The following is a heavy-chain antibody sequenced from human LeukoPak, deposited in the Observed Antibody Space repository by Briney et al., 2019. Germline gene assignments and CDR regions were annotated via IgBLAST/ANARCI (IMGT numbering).Heavy chain of an antibody. D-gene: IGHD6-13*01. CDR2: ISWNSGSI. Sequence: GGSLRLSCAASGFTFDDYAMHWVRQAPGKGLEWVSGISWNSGSICYADSVKGRFTISRDNAKNSLYLQMNSLRAEDTALYYCAKDSAAAAGTGGYFDYWGQGTLVTVSS. CDR3: AKDSAAAAGTGGYFDY. J-gene: IGHJ4*02. CDR1: GFTFDDYA. V-gene: IGHV3-9*01.